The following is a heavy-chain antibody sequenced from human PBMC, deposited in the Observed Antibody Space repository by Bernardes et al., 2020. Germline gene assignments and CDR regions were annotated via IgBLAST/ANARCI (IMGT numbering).Heavy chain of an antibody. CDR3: ARVESPPLRDYIWDRGY. CDR2: ISSSSSYI. Sequence: GGSLRLSCAASGFTFSSYSMNWVRQAPGKGLEWVSSISSSSSYIYYADSVKGRFTISRDNAKNSLYLQMNSLRAEDTAVYYCARVESPPLRDYIWDRGYWGQGTLVTVSS. D-gene: IGHD3-16*01. J-gene: IGHJ4*02. V-gene: IGHV3-21*01. CDR1: GFTFSSYS.